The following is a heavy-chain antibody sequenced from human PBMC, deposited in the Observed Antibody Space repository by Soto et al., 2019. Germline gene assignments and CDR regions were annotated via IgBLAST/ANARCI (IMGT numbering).Heavy chain of an antibody. D-gene: IGHD6-19*01. CDR1: GGSISSSSYY. J-gene: IGHJ6*02. CDR2: IYYSGST. CDR3: ARFAVAGTISYYYGMDV. Sequence: PSETLSLTCTVSGGSISSSSYYWGWIRQPPGKGLEWIGSIYYSGSTYYNPSLKSRVTISVDTSKNQFSLKLSSVTAADTAVYYCARFAVAGTISYYYGMDVWGQGTTVTVSS. V-gene: IGHV4-39*01.